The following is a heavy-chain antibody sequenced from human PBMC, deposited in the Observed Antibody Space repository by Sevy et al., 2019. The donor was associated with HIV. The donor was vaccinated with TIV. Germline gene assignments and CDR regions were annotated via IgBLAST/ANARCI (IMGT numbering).Heavy chain of an antibody. D-gene: IGHD6-13*01. CDR1: VDSFNGHY. V-gene: IGHV4-34*01. CDR2: VDHTGKI. CDR3: AREPIGAPGRGYFDI. J-gene: IGHJ4*03. Sequence: SETLSLTCAVYVDSFNGHYWSWIRQVPGRGLEWIGEVDHTGKINYNPALKNCRAMSSNRSKNQFSLNLTSLTAADTAVYCCAREPIGAPGRGYFDIWGHGNRVTVSS.